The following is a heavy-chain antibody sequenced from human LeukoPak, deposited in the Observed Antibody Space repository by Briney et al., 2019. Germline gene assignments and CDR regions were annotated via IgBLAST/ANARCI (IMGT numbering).Heavy chain of an antibody. CDR2: IHYTGIT. D-gene: IGHD1-26*01. V-gene: IGHV4-59*01. Sequence: PSQTLSLTCTVSGGSMITYYWTWIWQPPGNGLEWIGYIHYTGITNYNPSLKSRVTMSVDTSKNQFSLNLSSVTAADTAVYFCARSLIVGNARYYYALDVWGQGTTVTVSS. CDR3: ARSLIVGNARYYYALDV. J-gene: IGHJ6*02. CDR1: GGSMITYY.